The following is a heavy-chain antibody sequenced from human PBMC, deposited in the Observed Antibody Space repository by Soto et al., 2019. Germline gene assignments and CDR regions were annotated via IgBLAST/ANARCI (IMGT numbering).Heavy chain of an antibody. CDR3: ARIPYYNSGTIFDY. Sequence: DVQLVESGGGLIQPGGSLRPSCAASGFTVSSNYMSWVRQAAGKGLEWVAVIYAGSITFYADSVKGRFTISRDNSKNSLYLQMNSLRAEDTAVYYCARIPYYNSGTIFDYWGQGTLVTVSS. V-gene: IGHV3-53*01. D-gene: IGHD3-22*01. J-gene: IGHJ4*02. CDR1: GFTVSSNY. CDR2: IYAGSIT.